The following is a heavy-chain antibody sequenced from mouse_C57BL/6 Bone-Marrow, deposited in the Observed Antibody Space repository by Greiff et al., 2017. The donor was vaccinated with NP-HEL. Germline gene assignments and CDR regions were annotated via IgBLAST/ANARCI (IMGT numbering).Heavy chain of an antibody. Sequence: EVQLQQSGAELVRPGASVKLSCTASGFNIKDDYMHWVKQRPEQGLEWIGWIDPENGDTEYASKFQGKATITADTSSNTAYLQLSSLTSEDTAVYYCTKRGCQYYFDYWGQGTTLTVSS. V-gene: IGHV14-4*01. CDR1: GFNIKDDY. D-gene: IGHD6-1*01. CDR2: IDPENGDT. J-gene: IGHJ2*01. CDR3: TKRGCQYYFDY.